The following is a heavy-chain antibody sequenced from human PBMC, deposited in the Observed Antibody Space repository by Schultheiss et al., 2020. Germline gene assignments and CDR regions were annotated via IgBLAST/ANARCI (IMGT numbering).Heavy chain of an antibody. CDR2: ISKDGSNT. CDR1: GFTFSRFD. Sequence: GGSLRLSCAASGFTFSRFDMHWVRQAPGKGLEWVAVISKDGSNTYYADSVKGRFTISRDNSKNTLYLQMDSLRTEDTAVYYCTKDLNPGIDYWGQGTLVTVSS. CDR3: TKDLNPGIDY. J-gene: IGHJ4*02. V-gene: IGHV3-30*18.